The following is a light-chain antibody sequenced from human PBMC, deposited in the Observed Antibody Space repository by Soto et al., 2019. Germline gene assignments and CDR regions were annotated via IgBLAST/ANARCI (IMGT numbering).Light chain of an antibody. CDR2: DAS. J-gene: IGKJ5*01. Sequence: DIQMTQSKSSLSASVGDRVTITCQASQDISNYLNWYQQKPGKAPKLLIYDASNLETGVPSRFSGSGSGTDFTFTISSLQPEDIATYYCQQYDNLPLTFGGGTRLEIK. CDR3: QQYDNLPLT. CDR1: QDISNY. V-gene: IGKV1-33*01.